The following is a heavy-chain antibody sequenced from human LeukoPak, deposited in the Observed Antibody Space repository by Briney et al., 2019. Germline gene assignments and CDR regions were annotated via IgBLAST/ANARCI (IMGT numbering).Heavy chain of an antibody. CDR2: ISSSSSYI. J-gene: IGHJ4*02. CDR1: RFTFSSYS. V-gene: IGHV3-21*01. D-gene: IGHD3-9*01. Sequence: GGSLRLSCAASRFTFSSYSMNWVRQAPGKGLEWVSSISSSSSYIYYADSVKGRFTISRDNAKNSLYLQMNSLRAEDTAVYYCARSERLRYSDWLSNWGQGTLVTVSS. CDR3: ARSERLRYSDWLSN.